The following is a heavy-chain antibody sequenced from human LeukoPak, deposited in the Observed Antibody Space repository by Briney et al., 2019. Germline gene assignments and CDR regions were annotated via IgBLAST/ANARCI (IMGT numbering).Heavy chain of an antibody. CDR3: ARDLFVGAAGTMGY. CDR2: ISAYNGNT. CDR1: GYTFTSYG. V-gene: IGHV1-18*01. D-gene: IGHD6-13*01. Sequence: ASVKVSCKASGYTFTSYGISWVRQAPGQGLEWMGWISAYNGNTNYAQKLQGRVTMTTDTSTSTAYMELRSLGSDDTAVYYCARDLFVGAAGTMGYWGQGTLVTVSS. J-gene: IGHJ4*02.